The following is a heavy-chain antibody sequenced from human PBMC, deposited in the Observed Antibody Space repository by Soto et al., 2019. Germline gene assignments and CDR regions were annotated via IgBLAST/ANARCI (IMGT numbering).Heavy chain of an antibody. V-gene: IGHV3-23*04. CDR2: IGGTDGKT. CDR1: GFTFSSYA. Sequence: VQLVESGGDLVQPGGSLRLSCAASGFTFSSYAMSWVRQAPGKGLEWVAAIGGTDGKTYYADSVKGRFTISRDNSENTLYLQMSRLRADDTAVYFCAKGMFSSSPAAAGSFDYWGQGALVTVSS. D-gene: IGHD3-10*01. J-gene: IGHJ4*02. CDR3: AKGMFSSSPAAAGSFDY.